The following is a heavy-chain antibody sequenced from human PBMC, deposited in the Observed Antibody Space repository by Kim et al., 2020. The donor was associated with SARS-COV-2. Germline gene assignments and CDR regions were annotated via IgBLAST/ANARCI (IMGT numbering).Heavy chain of an antibody. J-gene: IGHJ4*02. CDR3: ARDALGGAFDY. Sequence: GGSLRLSYAASGFTFSSYGMHWVRQAPGKGLEWVAVIWYDGSNKYYADSVKGRFTISRDNSKNTLYLQMNSLRAEDTAVYYCARDALGGAFDYWGQGTLVTVSS. CDR2: IWYDGSNK. CDR1: GFTFSSYG. D-gene: IGHD3-16*01. V-gene: IGHV3-33*01.